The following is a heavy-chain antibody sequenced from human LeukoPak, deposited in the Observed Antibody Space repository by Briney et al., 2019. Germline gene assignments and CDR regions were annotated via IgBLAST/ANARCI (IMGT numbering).Heavy chain of an antibody. CDR3: ARGAPGVSAFDI. Sequence: SETLSLTCAVYGASFSGYYWSWIRQPPGKGLEWIGEINHSGYTNYNPSLKSRVTISVDTSKNQFSLKLSSVTAADTAVYYCARGAPGVSAFDIWGQGTMVTVSS. D-gene: IGHD3-10*01. CDR1: GASFSGYY. V-gene: IGHV4-34*01. J-gene: IGHJ3*02. CDR2: INHSGYT.